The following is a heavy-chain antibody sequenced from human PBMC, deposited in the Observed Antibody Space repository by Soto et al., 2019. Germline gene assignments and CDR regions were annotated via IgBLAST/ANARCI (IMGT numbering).Heavy chain of an antibody. CDR3: ARNYHDFWSGNLDV. J-gene: IGHJ6*04. CDR2: IYSDYTT. Sequence: EVQLVESGGGLVQSGGSLRLSCAASGFIVSNKYMSWVRQAPGKGLAWVSVIYSDYTTYYADSVRGRFTLSGDNSKNTLYLQMNSRRAEGTAVDYCARNYHDFWSGNLDVLGKGTTVTVSS. CDR1: GFIVSNKY. D-gene: IGHD3-3*01. V-gene: IGHV3-66*01.